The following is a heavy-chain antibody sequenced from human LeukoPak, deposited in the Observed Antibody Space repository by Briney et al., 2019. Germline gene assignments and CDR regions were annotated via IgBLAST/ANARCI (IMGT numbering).Heavy chain of an antibody. CDR1: GGSIRSSSYY. D-gene: IGHD6-13*01. J-gene: IGHJ6*02. Sequence: PSETLSLTCTVSGGSIRSSSYYWGWIRQPPGKGLEWIGTISYSGSTYYHPSLKSRVTISVDTSKNQFSLKLSSVTAAETAVFYCAREGGYGGSWMGGDFYYYGTDVWGQGTTVTVSS. V-gene: IGHV4-39*02. CDR3: AREGGYGGSWMGGDFYYYGTDV. CDR2: ISYSGST.